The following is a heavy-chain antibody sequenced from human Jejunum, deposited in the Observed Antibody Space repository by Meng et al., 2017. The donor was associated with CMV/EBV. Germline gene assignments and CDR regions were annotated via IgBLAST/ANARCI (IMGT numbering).Heavy chain of an antibody. J-gene: IGHJ4*02. CDR1: GFTFSNSP. D-gene: IGHD3-10*01. CDR2: ISYNGGRT. CDR3: AREGTLSFSLDS. V-gene: IGHV3-30*04. Sequence: SCGGSGFTFSNSPMHWVRQAPGKGLEWVAYISYNGGRTYDADSVKGRFTISRDNSKNTVYLQMNSLRADDTAVYYCAREGTLSFSLDSWGQGTLVTVSS.